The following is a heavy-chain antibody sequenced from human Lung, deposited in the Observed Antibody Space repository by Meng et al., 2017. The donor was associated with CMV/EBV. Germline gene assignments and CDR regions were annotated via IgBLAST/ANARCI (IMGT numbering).Heavy chain of an antibody. Sequence: ASXXVSXKASGYTLTNYYIHWVRQAPGQGLGWMGIINPSDNTTIYAQKFQGRVTMTRDTSTSTVYMELSSLRSDDTALYYCARDLGYSSSWYFQYYFDCWXQGTLVTVSS. V-gene: IGHV1-46*01. D-gene: IGHD6-13*01. CDR3: ARDLGYSSSWYFQYYFDC. CDR2: INPSDNTT. J-gene: IGHJ4*02. CDR1: GYTLTNYY.